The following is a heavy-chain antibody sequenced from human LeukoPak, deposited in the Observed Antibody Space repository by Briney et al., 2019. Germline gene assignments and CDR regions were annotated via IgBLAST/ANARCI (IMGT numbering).Heavy chain of an antibody. CDR3: AKCGDDSSGYYYLYYYYYYGMDV. V-gene: IGHV3-30*04. CDR2: ISYDGSNK. CDR1: GFTFSSYA. J-gene: IGHJ6*02. D-gene: IGHD3-22*01. Sequence: PGGSLRLSCAASGFTFSSYAMHWVRQAPGKGLEWVAVISYDGSNKDYADSVKGRFTISRDNSKNTLYLQMNSLRAEDTAVYYCAKCGDDSSGYYYLYYYYYYGMDVWGQGTTVTVSS.